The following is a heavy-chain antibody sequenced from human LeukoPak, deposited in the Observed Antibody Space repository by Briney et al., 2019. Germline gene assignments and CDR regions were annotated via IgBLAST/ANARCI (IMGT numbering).Heavy chain of an antibody. CDR3: ARQYYDSSGYYPWYFDY. Sequence: KPSETLSLTCTVSGGSFTSSTYYWAWIRQPPGKGLEWIGSMYYSGSTYYNQSLKSRLIISVDTSTNQFSLKLTSVTAADTAMYYCARQYYDSSGYYPWYFDYWGQGTLVTVSS. J-gene: IGHJ4*02. CDR2: MYYSGST. CDR1: GGSFTSSTYY. D-gene: IGHD3-22*01. V-gene: IGHV4-39*01.